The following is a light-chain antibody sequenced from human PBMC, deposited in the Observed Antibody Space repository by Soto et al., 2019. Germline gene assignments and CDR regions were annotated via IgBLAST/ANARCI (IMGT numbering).Light chain of an antibody. V-gene: IGLV1-40*01. CDR3: QSYDSSLSGYV. CDR1: SSNIGAGYD. CDR2: VNH. Sequence: QSVLTQPPSVSGAPGQRITISCTWTSSNIGAGYDVHWYQQLPGTGPKLLIYVNHNRPSGVPDRFSGSKSGTSASLAIAGLQPEDEAEYYCQSYDSSLSGYVFGAGTKLTVL. J-gene: IGLJ2*01.